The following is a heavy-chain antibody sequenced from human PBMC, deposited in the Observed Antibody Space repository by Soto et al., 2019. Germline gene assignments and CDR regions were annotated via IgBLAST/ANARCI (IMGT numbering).Heavy chain of an antibody. Sequence: SETLSLTCTVSGGSISSGDYYWSWICQPPGKGLEWIGYIYYSGSTYYNPSLKSRVTISVDTSKNQFSLKLSSVTAADTAVYYCARASDYYGSGSYSGDFDYWGQGTLVTVSS. V-gene: IGHV4-30-4*01. CDR1: GGSISSGDYY. J-gene: IGHJ4*02. CDR3: ARASDYYGSGSYSGDFDY. CDR2: IYYSGST. D-gene: IGHD3-10*01.